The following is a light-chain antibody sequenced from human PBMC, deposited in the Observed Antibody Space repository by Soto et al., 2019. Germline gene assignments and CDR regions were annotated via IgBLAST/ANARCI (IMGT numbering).Light chain of an antibody. J-gene: IGKJ2*01. CDR2: DAS. Sequence: DIQMTQSPSTLSAFVGDTVTITCRASQSISHWLAWYQQRPGRAPKLLIYDASSLESGVPSRFSGSGSGTEFTLTISSLQPDDFATYYCHQYSAYPYTFGQGTKLEIK. CDR3: HQYSAYPYT. CDR1: QSISHW. V-gene: IGKV1-5*01.